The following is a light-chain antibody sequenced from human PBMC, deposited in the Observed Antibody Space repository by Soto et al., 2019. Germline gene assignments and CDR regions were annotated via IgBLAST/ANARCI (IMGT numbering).Light chain of an antibody. Sequence: QSVLTQPASVSGSPGQSITISCTGTSSDIGHYDYVSWYQQHPGKAPKLMIYDVTKRPSGVPHRFSGSKSGNTASLTISGLQAEDEGDYYCCSYAGSYSLVFGGGTKVTVL. CDR2: DVT. CDR3: CSYAGSYSLV. J-gene: IGLJ2*01. CDR1: SSDIGHYDY. V-gene: IGLV2-11*01.